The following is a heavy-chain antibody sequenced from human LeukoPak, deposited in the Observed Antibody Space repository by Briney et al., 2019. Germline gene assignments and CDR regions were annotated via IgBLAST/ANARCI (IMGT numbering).Heavy chain of an antibody. CDR2: INHSGGT. D-gene: IGHD4-23*01. J-gene: IGHJ4*02. V-gene: IGHV4-34*01. CDR1: GGSFSGYY. Sequence: SETLSLTCAVYGGSFSGYYWSWIRQPPGKGLEWIGEINHSGGTNYNPSLKSRVTISVDTSKNQFSLKLSSVTAADTAVYYCARGGGNTRNFDYWGQGTLVTVSS. CDR3: ARGGGNTRNFDY.